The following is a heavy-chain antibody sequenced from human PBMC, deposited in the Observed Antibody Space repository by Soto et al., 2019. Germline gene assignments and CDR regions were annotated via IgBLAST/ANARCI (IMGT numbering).Heavy chain of an antibody. CDR2: INAGNGNT. D-gene: IGHD3-10*01. CDR3: ARGVTAEYGSGGKWDY. V-gene: IGHV1-3*01. J-gene: IGHJ4*02. Sequence: ASVKVSCKASGYTFTSYAMHWVRQAPGQRLEWMGWINAGNGNTKYSQKFQGRVTITRDTSASTAYMELSSLRSEDTAVYYCARGVTAEYGSGGKWDYWGQGTLVTVSS. CDR1: GYTFTSYA.